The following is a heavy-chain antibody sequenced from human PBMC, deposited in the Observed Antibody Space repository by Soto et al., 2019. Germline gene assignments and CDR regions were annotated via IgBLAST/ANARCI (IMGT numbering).Heavy chain of an antibody. CDR3: AASIFYYGMDV. CDR2: IYPGDSDT. J-gene: IGHJ6*02. CDR1: GYTFTNYW. V-gene: IGHV5-51*01. Sequence: GESLKISCKGSGYTFTNYWIGWVLQMPGKGLEWMGIIYPGDSDTKYNPSFQGQVTISADKSITTTYLRWTSLKASDTAIYYCAASIFYYGMDVWGQGTTGTVSS.